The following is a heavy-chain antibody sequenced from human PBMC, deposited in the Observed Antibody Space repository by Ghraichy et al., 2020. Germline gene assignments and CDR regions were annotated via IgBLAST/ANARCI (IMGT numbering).Heavy chain of an antibody. CDR2: IKGDGTYT. V-gene: IGHV3-74*01. D-gene: IGHD6-19*01. J-gene: IGHJ4*02. CDR1: GFTFSNYW. Sequence: GGSLRLSCAASGFTFSNYWMHWVRQVPGRGLVWVSEIKGDGTYTTNADFVKGRFTISRDNAKNTLYLQMNSLRVEYMAVDHCVRGTRGWKGSDYWGQGSLVSVPS. CDR3: VRGTRGWKGSDY.